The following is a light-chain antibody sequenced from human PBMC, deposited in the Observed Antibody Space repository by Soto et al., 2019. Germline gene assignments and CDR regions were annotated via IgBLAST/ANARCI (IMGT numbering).Light chain of an antibody. Sequence: DIRMTLSPSILSASVGDRVTITCRASQSISSWLAWYQQKPGKAPKLLIYKASTLESGVPSNFSGSGSGTEFTLTINSLQPEDFATYYCQQYNSYPWTFGQGTKVDNK. CDR2: KAS. CDR1: QSISSW. V-gene: IGKV1-5*03. J-gene: IGKJ1*01. CDR3: QQYNSYPWT.